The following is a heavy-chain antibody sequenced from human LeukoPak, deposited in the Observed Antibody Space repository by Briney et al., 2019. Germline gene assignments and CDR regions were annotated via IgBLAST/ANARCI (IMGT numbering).Heavy chain of an antibody. CDR1: GGTFSSYT. D-gene: IGHD3-10*01. CDR3: ARAYGSGIFQH. V-gene: IGHV1-69*02. J-gene: IGHJ1*01. Sequence: ASVKVSCKASGGTFSSYTISWVRQAPGQGLEWMGRIIPILGIANYAQKFQGRVTITADKSRSTAYMELSSLRSEDTAVYYCARAYGSGIFQHWGQGTLVTVSS. CDR2: IIPILGIA.